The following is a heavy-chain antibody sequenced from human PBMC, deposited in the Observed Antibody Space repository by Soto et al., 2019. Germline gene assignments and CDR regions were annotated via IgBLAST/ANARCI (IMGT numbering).Heavy chain of an antibody. Sequence: GGSLRLSCAASGFTFSDYDMLWVRQATGKGLEWVSRIGTSGDTQYPGSVKGRFTISRENAKNSLYLQMNSLTSEDTAVYYCTRGGYNGWSFDYWGQGALVTVSS. CDR2: IGTSGDT. CDR3: TRGGYNGWSFDY. J-gene: IGHJ4*02. V-gene: IGHV3-13*01. D-gene: IGHD6-19*01. CDR1: GFTFSDYD.